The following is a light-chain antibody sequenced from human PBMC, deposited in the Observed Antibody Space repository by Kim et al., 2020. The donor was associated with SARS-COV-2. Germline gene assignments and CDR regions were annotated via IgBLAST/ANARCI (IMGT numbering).Light chain of an antibody. J-gene: IGKJ2*01. CDR2: GAS. Sequence: PREKASRSCRARPSVSSNLASYQQKPGQAPRLLIYGASTRATGSPAKFSGRGSGKEFTLTISSLQSEDFAVYYCRQYNNWTPYTFGQGTKLEI. CDR3: RQYNNWTPYT. V-gene: IGKV3-15*01. CDR1: PSVSSN.